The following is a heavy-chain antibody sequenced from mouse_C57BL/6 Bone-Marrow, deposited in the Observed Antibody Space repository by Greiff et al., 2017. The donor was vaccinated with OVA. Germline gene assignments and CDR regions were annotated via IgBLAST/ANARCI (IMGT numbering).Heavy chain of an antibody. Sequence: EVQRVESGGGLVQPGGSMKLSCVASGFTFSNYWMNWVRQSPEKGLEWVAQIRLKSDNYATHYAESVKGRFTISRDDSKSSVYLQMNNLRAEDTGIYYCLIAYYSNYRFDYWGQGTTLTVSS. J-gene: IGHJ2*01. CDR2: IRLKSDNYAT. D-gene: IGHD2-5*01. CDR1: GFTFSNYW. CDR3: LIAYYSNYRFDY. V-gene: IGHV6-3*01.